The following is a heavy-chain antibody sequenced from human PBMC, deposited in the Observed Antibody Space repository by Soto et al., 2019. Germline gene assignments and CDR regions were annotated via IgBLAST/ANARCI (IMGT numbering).Heavy chain of an antibody. D-gene: IGHD4-17*01. Sequence: GGSLRLSCAASGFTFSSYAMSWVRQAPGKGLEWVSAISGSGGSTYYADSVKGRFTISRDNSKNTLYLQMNRLSAEDTAVYYCAKLNGDFIDYWGQGTLVTVSS. CDR3: AKLNGDFIDY. J-gene: IGHJ4*02. V-gene: IGHV3-23*01. CDR2: ISGSGGST. CDR1: GFTFSSYA.